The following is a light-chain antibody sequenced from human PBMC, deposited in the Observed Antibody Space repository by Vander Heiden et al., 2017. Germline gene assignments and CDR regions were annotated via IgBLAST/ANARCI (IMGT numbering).Light chain of an antibody. Sequence: QLELTQSPSASASLGDSVTLTCTLSSGHTTSVIAWHQHQPDKAPRYLMTLYSDGSQTKGDGIPDRFSGSSSAADRYLAISNLQSEDEADYYCQTWGIGIQVFGGGTKLTFL. CDR2: LYSDGSQ. CDR3: QTWGIGIQV. CDR1: SGHTTSV. V-gene: IGLV4-69*01. J-gene: IGLJ2*01.